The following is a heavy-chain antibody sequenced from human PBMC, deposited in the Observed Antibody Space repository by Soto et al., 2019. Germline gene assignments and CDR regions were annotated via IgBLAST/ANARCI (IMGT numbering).Heavy chain of an antibody. J-gene: IGHJ4*02. CDR2: FYWDGDQ. Sequence: QITLKESGPTLVKPTQTLTLTCTFSGFSLNTSGVGVGWIRQPPGKALEWPALFYWDGDQRYSSSLKNRLTITKDTSKNQVVLTMTNMDPVDTATYYCAHSGDYYDSSGYFGYWGQGTLVTVSS. CDR1: GFSLNTSGVG. CDR3: AHSGDYYDSSGYFGY. D-gene: IGHD3-22*01. V-gene: IGHV2-5*02.